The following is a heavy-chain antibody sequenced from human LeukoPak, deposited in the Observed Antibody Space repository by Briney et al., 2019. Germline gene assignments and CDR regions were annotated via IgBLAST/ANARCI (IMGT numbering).Heavy chain of an antibody. Sequence: SQTLSLTCAISRDSVSSNSAAWNWIRQSPSRGLEWLGRTYYRSKLYNDYAVSVKSRITINPDTSKNQFSLQLNSVTPEDTAVYYCAREVGRSSGYYLFPFDYWGQGTLVTVSS. J-gene: IGHJ4*02. V-gene: IGHV6-1*01. CDR3: AREVGRSSGYYLFPFDY. CDR2: TYYRSKLYN. D-gene: IGHD3-22*01. CDR1: RDSVSSNSAA.